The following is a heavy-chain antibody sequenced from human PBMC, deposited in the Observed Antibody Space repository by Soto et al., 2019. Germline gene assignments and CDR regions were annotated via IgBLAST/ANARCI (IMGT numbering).Heavy chain of an antibody. CDR2: IIPIFGTA. CDR1: GGTFSSYA. D-gene: IGHD6-19*01. CDR3: GRGGHSSRCNCGMDV. J-gene: IGHJ6*04. V-gene: IGHV1-69*13. Sequence: SVKVSCKASGGTFSSYAISWVRQAPGQGLEWMGGIIPIFGTANYAQKFQGRVTITADESTSTAYMELSSLRSEDTAVYYCGRGGHSSRCNCGMDVGGKEPRFTV.